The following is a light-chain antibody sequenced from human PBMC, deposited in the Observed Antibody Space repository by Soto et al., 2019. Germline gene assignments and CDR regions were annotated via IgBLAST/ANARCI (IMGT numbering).Light chain of an antibody. J-gene: IGLJ3*02. CDR3: GTWDTSLSSGV. Sequence: QSVLTQPPSVSAATGQKVTISCSGSTSNIRNNYVSWYQQLPGTAPKLLIYENDKRPSGIPDRFSGSKSGASATLGITGLQTGDEADYYCGTWDTSLSSGVFGGGTKLTVL. CDR1: TSNIRNNY. CDR2: END. V-gene: IGLV1-51*02.